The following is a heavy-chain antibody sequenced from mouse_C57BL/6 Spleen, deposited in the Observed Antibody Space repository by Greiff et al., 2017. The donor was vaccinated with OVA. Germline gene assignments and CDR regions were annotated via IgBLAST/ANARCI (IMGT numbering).Heavy chain of an antibody. Sequence: EVQLQQSGTVLARPGASVKMSCKTSGYTFTSYWMHWVKQRPGQGLEWIGAIYPGNSDPSYNQKFKGKAKLTAVTSASTAYMELSSLSNEDSAVYYCTRKTAAYYAMDYWGQGTSVTVSS. CDR1: GYTFTSYW. CDR3: TRKTAAYYAMDY. CDR2: IYPGNSDP. V-gene: IGHV1-5*01. J-gene: IGHJ4*01.